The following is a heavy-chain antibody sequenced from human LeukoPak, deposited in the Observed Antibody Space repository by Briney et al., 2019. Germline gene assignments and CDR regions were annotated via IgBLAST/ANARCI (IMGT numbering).Heavy chain of an antibody. CDR2: IRGSGGST. CDR3: AKASRITMVRGALPEDY. Sequence: GGSLRLSCQASGFTFSSYAMSWVRQAPGKGLEWVSAIRGSGGSTYYADSVKGRFTISRDNSKNTLYLQMNSLRAEDTAVYYCAKASRITMVRGALPEDYWGQGTLVTVSS. CDR1: GFTFSSYA. V-gene: IGHV3-23*01. D-gene: IGHD3-10*01. J-gene: IGHJ4*02.